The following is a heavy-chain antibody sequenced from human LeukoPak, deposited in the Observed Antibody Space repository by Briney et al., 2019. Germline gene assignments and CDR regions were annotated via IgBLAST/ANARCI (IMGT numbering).Heavy chain of an antibody. Sequence: PSETLSLTCAVYGGSLSGYYWNWIRQPPGKGLEWIGEINHTGNTLYNPSLKSRVTISGDMSNNRFSLKLTSVTAADTGVYYCARGPGSGSYFAWFDSWGQGTLVSVSS. CDR3: ARGPGSGSYFAWFDS. J-gene: IGHJ5*01. D-gene: IGHD3-10*01. CDR2: INHTGNT. CDR1: GGSLSGYY. V-gene: IGHV4-34*01.